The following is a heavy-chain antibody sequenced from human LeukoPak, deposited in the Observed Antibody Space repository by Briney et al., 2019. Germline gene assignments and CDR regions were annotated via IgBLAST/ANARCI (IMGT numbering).Heavy chain of an antibody. CDR2: IWYDGSNK. Sequence: QPGGSLRLSCAASGFTFSSYSMNWIRQAPGKGLEWVAVIWYDGSNKYYADSVKGRFTISRDNSKNTLYLQMNSLRAEDTAVYYCAKPYVDTWWGYMDVWGKGTTVTVSS. CDR3: AKPYVDTWWGYMDV. D-gene: IGHD5-18*01. J-gene: IGHJ6*03. CDR1: GFTFSSYS. V-gene: IGHV3-33*08.